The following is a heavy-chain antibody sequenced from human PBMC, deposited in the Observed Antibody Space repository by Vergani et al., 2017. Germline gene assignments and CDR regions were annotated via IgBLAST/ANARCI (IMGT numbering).Heavy chain of an antibody. CDR3: AKYKQPKPNYYDDYYGIDF. CDR1: GFTFSSYA. V-gene: IGHV3-23*01. CDR2: ISGGGGST. J-gene: IGHJ6*02. D-gene: IGHD1-1*01. Sequence: EVQLLESGGGLVKPWGSLRLSCAASGFTFSSYAMSWVRQAPGKGLEWVSAISGGGGSTYYADSVKGRFTISRDNSKNTLYLQMNSLRAEDTAVYYCAKYKQPKPNYYDDYYGIDFWGQGTTVTVSS.